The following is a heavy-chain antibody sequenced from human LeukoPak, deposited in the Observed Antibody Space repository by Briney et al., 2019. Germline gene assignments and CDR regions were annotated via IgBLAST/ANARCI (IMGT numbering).Heavy chain of an antibody. V-gene: IGHV3-48*03. CDR2: ISSSGSTI. D-gene: IGHD2-2*01. CDR3: ARVGNGCSSTSCTPFGYYYYMDV. CDR1: GFTFSSYE. Sequence: PGGSLRLSCAASGFTFSSYEMNWVRQAPGKGLEWVSYISSSGSTIYYADSVKGRFTISRDNAKNSLYLQMNSLRAEDTAVYYCARVGNGCSSTSCTPFGYYYYMDVWGKGTTVTVSS. J-gene: IGHJ6*03.